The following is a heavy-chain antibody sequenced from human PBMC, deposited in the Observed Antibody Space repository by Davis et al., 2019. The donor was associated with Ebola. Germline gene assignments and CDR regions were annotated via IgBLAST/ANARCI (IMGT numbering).Heavy chain of an antibody. CDR1: GGSMSSYY. CDR3: ARGSLNWPGIAVASQAFDP. J-gene: IGHJ5*02. CDR2: IYYSGTT. V-gene: IGHV4-59*12. Sequence: MPSETLSLTCTVSGGSMSSYYWSWIRQPPGKGLEWIGYIYYSGTTNYNPSFRSRVTLSADTSKNQFSLKLSSVTAADTAVYYCARGSLNWPGIAVASQAFDPWGQGTLVTVSS. D-gene: IGHD6-19*01.